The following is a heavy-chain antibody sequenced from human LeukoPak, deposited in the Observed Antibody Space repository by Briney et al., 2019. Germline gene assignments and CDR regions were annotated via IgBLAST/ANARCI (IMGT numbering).Heavy chain of an antibody. Sequence: ASVKVSCKTSGYTFTGYYMHWVRQAPGQGLEWMGWISAYNGNTNYAQKLQGRVTMTTDTSTSTAYMELRSLRSDDTAVYYCARDYTPVEYSSSGYWGQGTLVTVSS. CDR2: ISAYNGNT. V-gene: IGHV1-18*04. CDR1: GYTFTGYY. D-gene: IGHD6-6*01. J-gene: IGHJ4*02. CDR3: ARDYTPVEYSSSGY.